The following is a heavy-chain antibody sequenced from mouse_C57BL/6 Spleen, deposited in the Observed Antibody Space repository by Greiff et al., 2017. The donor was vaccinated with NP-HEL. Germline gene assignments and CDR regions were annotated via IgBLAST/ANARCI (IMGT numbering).Heavy chain of an antibody. CDR3: AMGGRSPNWYFDV. D-gene: IGHD3-3*01. CDR1: GYSFTTYP. Sequence: VQLQQSGAELVKPGASVKMSCKASGYSFTTYPIEWMKQNHGKSLEWIGNFHPYNDDTKYNEKFKGKAKLTVEKSSSTVYLELSRLTSDDSAVYYCAMGGRSPNWYFDVWGTGTTVTVSS. V-gene: IGHV1-47*01. J-gene: IGHJ1*03. CDR2: FHPYNDDT.